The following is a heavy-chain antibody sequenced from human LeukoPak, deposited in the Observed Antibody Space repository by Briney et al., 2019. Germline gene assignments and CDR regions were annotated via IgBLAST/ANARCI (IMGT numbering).Heavy chain of an antibody. CDR3: ARGSVITMEDY. CDR1: GGSFSGYY. D-gene: IGHD3-10*01. J-gene: IGHJ4*02. CDR2: INHSGST. V-gene: IGHV4-34*01. Sequence: SETLSLTCAVCGGSFSGYYWSWIRQPPGKGLEWIGEINHSGSTNYNPSLKSRVTISVDTSKNQFSLKLSSVTAADTAVYYCARGSVITMEDYWGQGTLVTVSS.